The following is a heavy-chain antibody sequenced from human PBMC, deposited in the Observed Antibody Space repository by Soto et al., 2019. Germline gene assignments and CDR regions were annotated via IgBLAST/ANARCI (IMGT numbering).Heavy chain of an antibody. D-gene: IGHD3-22*01. J-gene: IGHJ4*02. V-gene: IGHV1-18*01. CDR3: ARWGYYYDSSGYSGFDY. Sequence: ASVKVSCKASGYTFTIYCISWVRQAPGQGLEWMGWISAYNGNTNYAQKLQGRVTMTTDTSTSTAYMELRSLRSDDTAVYYCARWGYYYDSSGYSGFDYWGQGTLVTVSS. CDR2: ISAYNGNT. CDR1: GYTFTIYC.